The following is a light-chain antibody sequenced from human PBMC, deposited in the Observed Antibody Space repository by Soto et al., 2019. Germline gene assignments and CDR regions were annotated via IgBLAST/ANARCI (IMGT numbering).Light chain of an antibody. Sequence: EIVLTQSPGTLSLSPGERATLSCRGRQSFSSTYLAWYQQKAGQAPRLLIYDASNRATGIPARFSGSGSGTDFTLTISSLEPEDFGVYYCQQRSNWPPVTFGGGTKVDIK. CDR2: DAS. J-gene: IGKJ4*01. CDR1: QSFSSTY. V-gene: IGKV3-11*01. CDR3: QQRSNWPPVT.